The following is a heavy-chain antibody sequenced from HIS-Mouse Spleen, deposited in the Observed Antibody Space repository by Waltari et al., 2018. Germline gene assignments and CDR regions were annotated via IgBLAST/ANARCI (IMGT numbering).Heavy chain of an antibody. Sequence: QVQLVESGGGVVQPGRSLRLSWAASGFTFSSYAMHWVRQAPGKGLEWVAVISYDGSNKYYADSVKGRFTISRDNSKNTLYLQMNSLRAEDTAVYYCARPKYNWDSIWFDPWGQGTLVTVSS. CDR1: GFTFSSYA. J-gene: IGHJ5*02. D-gene: IGHD1-7*01. CDR3: ARPKYNWDSIWFDP. V-gene: IGHV3-30*04. CDR2: ISYDGSNK.